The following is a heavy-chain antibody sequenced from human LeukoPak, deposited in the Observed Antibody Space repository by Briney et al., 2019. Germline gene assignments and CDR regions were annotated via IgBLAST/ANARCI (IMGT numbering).Heavy chain of an antibody. V-gene: IGHV4-59*08. Sequence: SETLSLTXTVSGGSISSYYWSWIRQPPGQGLEWIGYIYYSGSTYYNPSLKSRVTISVDTSKNQFSLKLSSVTAADTAVYYCARGDDYYYYMDVWGKGTTVTVSS. CDR1: GGSISSYY. CDR2: IYYSGST. D-gene: IGHD3-10*01. J-gene: IGHJ6*03. CDR3: ARGDDYYYYMDV.